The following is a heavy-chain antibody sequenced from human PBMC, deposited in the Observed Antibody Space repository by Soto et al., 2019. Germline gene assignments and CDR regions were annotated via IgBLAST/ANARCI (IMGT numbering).Heavy chain of an antibody. J-gene: IGHJ3*02. CDR3: ARASITMTWTHDAFDI. CDR2: ISAYNGNT. D-gene: IGHD3-22*01. CDR1: GYTFTSYG. Sequence: QVQLVQSGAEVKKPGASVKVSCKASGYTFTSYGISWVRQAPGQGLGWMGWISAYNGNTNYAQKLQGRVTMTTDTSTSTAYMELRSLRSDDTAVYYCARASITMTWTHDAFDIWGQGTMVTVSS. V-gene: IGHV1-18*04.